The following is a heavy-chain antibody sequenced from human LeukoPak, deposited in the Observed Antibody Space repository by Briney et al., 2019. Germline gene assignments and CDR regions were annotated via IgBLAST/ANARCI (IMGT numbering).Heavy chain of an antibody. CDR2: VYYSGRT. J-gene: IGHJ4*02. D-gene: IGHD3-22*01. Sequence: SETLSLTCTVSGGSISHYYWTWIRQSPGKGLEWIGYVYYSGRTNYNPSLMSRITISVDTSNNQFSLKLTSVTAADTAMYYCARVDDSSGYYPFYWGQGTLVTVSS. CDR3: ARVDDSSGYYPFY. V-gene: IGHV4-59*01. CDR1: GGSISHYY.